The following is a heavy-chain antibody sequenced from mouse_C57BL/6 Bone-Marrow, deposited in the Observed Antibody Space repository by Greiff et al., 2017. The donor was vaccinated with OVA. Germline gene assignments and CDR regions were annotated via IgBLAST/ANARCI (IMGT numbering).Heavy chain of an antibody. J-gene: IGHJ4*01. CDR2: IHPNSGST. V-gene: IGHV1-64*01. D-gene: IGHD2-3*01. Sequence: QVQLQQPGAELVKPGASVKLSCKASGYTFTSYWMHWVKQRPGQGLEWIGMIHPNSGSTNYNEKFKSKATLTVDKSSSTAYMQLSSLTSDDSAVYYCARRDDGYLYYCAMDYWGQGTSVTVSS. CDR1: GYTFTSYW. CDR3: ARRDDGYLYYCAMDY.